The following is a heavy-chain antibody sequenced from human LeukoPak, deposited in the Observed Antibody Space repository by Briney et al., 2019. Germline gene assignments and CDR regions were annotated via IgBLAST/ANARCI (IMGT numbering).Heavy chain of an antibody. D-gene: IGHD2-2*01. V-gene: IGHV4-61*01. CDR1: GGSVSSGSYH. CDR3: ALLGYCSSTSCYDPYYFDY. CDR2: IYYSGST. Sequence: SETLSLTCTVSGGSVSSGSYHWSWIRQPPGKGLEWIGYIYYSGSTNYNPSLKSRVTISVDTSKNQFSLKLSSVTAADTAVYYCALLGYCSSTSCYDPYYFDYWGQGTLVTVSS. J-gene: IGHJ4*02.